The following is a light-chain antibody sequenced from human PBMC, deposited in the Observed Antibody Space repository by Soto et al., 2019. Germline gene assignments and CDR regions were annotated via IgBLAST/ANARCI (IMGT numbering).Light chain of an antibody. J-gene: IGLJ1*01. CDR2: EVT. CDR3: TSYTSSILYV. V-gene: IGLV2-14*01. CDR1: SSDVGSYNY. Sequence: QSALTQPASVSGSPGQSITISCTGTSSDVGSYNYVSWYQQHPGKAPKLMLYEVTTRPSGVSYRFSGSKSGNTASLTISGLQAEDEADYYCTSYTSSILYVFGTGTKLTVL.